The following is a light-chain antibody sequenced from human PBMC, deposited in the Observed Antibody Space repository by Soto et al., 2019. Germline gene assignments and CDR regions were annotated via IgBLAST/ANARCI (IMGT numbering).Light chain of an antibody. CDR2: GAS. J-gene: IGKJ1*01. CDR1: QSVSSSY. Sequence: EIVLTQSPGTLSLSPGERATLSCRASQSVSSSYLAWYQQKPGQAPRLLIYGASSRATGIPARFSGSGSGTEFTLTISSLQSEDFAFYYCQQYNNWPPWTFGQRTKV. CDR3: QQYNNWPPWT. V-gene: IGKV3-15*01.